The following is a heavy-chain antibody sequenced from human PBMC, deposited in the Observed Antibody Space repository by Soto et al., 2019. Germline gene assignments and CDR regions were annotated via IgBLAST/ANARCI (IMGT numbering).Heavy chain of an antibody. CDR2: IKQDGSEK. CDR1: GFTFSSYS. Sequence: GGSLRLSCAASGFTFSSYSMIWVRQAPGKGLEWVANIKQDGSEKYYVDSVKGRFTISRDNAKNSLYLQMNSLRAEDTAVYYCARERVGATFGDDAFDIWGQGTMVTV. J-gene: IGHJ3*02. CDR3: ARERVGATFGDDAFDI. V-gene: IGHV3-7*01. D-gene: IGHD1-26*01.